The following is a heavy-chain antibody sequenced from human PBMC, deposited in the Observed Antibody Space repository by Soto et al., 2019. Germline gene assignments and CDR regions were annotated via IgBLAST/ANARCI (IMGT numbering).Heavy chain of an antibody. CDR1: GYSFTSYW. CDR2: IDPSDSYT. D-gene: IGHD2-15*01. J-gene: IGHJ6*02. V-gene: IGHV5-10-1*01. Sequence: GESLKISCKGSGYSFTSYWISWVRQMPGKGLEWMGRIDPSDSYTNYSPSFQGHVTISADKSISTAYLQWSSLKASDTAMYYCARQACRGGSCYYSSSYGMDVWGQGTTVTVPS. CDR3: ARQACRGGSCYYSSSYGMDV.